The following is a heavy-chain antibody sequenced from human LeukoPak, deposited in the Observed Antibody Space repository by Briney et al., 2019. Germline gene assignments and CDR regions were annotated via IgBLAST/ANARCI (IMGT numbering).Heavy chain of an antibody. V-gene: IGHV4-39*07. CDR1: GGSISSRSYY. Sequence: SETLSLTGTVSGGSISSRSYYWGWIRQPPGKGLEWIGSIYYSGSTYYNPSLKSRVTISVDTSKDQFSLKLSSVTAADTAVYYCARVPYYYGSGSYLSGWFDPWGQGTLVTVSS. J-gene: IGHJ5*02. CDR3: ARVPYYYGSGSYLSGWFDP. CDR2: IYYSGST. D-gene: IGHD3-10*01.